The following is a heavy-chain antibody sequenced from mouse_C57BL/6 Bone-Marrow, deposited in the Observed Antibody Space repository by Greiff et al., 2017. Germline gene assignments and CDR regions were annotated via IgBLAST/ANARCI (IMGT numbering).Heavy chain of an antibody. J-gene: IGHJ3*01. Sequence: EVMLVESGGGLVKPGGSLKLSCAASGFTFSDYGMHWVRQAPEKGLEWVAYISSGSSTIYYAATVKGRFTISRDNAKNTLFLQMTSLRSEDTAMYYCARHDSAWFAYWGQGTLVTVSA. CDR3: ARHDSAWFAY. V-gene: IGHV5-17*01. CDR1: GFTFSDYG. D-gene: IGHD2-12*01. CDR2: ISSGSSTI.